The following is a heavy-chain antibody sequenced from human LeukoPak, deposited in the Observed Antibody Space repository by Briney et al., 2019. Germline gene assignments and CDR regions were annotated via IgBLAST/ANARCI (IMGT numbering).Heavy chain of an antibody. D-gene: IGHD6-13*01. CDR1: GGSISSSSYY. CDR2: IYYSGST. CDR3: ASRSSWKIGNWFDP. J-gene: IGHJ5*02. V-gene: IGHV4-39*07. Sequence: SETLSLTCTVSGGSISSSSYYWGWIRQPPGKGLEWIGSIYYSGSTYYNPSLKSRVTISVDTSKNQFSLKLSSVTAADTAVYYCASRSSWKIGNWFDPWGQGTLVTVSS.